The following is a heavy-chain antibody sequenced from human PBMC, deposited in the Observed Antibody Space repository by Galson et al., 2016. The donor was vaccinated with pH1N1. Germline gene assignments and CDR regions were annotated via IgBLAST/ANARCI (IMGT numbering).Heavy chain of an antibody. CDR1: GFTFSSSG. V-gene: IGHV3-33*01. Sequence: SLRLSCAASGFTFSSSGIHWVRQAPGKGLEWVALISYDENNKYYADSVKGRFTISRDNSKSTVHLQMNSLRAEDTAVYYCARARFDPWGQGTLVTVSS. CDR3: ARARFDP. J-gene: IGHJ5*02. CDR2: ISYDENNK.